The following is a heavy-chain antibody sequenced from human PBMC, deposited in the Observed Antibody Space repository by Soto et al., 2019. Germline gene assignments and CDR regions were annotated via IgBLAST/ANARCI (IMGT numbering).Heavy chain of an antibody. Sequence: ASVKVSCKASGYTFTGYYMHWVRQAPGQGLEWMGWINPNSGGTNYARKFQGRVTMTRDTSISTAYMELSRLRSDDTAVYYCAREEQQLVPDYYYYYSGMDVWGQGNTVTVSS. CDR2: INPNSGGT. V-gene: IGHV1-2*02. D-gene: IGHD6-13*01. J-gene: IGHJ6*02. CDR3: AREEQQLVPDYYYYYSGMDV. CDR1: GYTFTGYY.